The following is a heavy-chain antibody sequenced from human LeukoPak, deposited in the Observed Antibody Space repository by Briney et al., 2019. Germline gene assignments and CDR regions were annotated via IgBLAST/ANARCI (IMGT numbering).Heavy chain of an antibody. Sequence: ASVKVSCKTSGYTFSNSGLHWVRQAPGQILEWMGWINAGNGNRKYSQKFQDRLTITRDTSASTVYMELNSLKSGDTAMYFCARGRGLIGTSQFDPWGQGTLVIVSS. CDR1: GYTFSNSG. V-gene: IGHV1-3*01. CDR3: ARGRGLIGTSQFDP. D-gene: IGHD3-10*01. CDR2: INAGNGNR. J-gene: IGHJ5*02.